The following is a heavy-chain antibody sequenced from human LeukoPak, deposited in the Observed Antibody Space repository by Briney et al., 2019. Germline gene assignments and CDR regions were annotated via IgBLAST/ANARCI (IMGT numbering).Heavy chain of an antibody. D-gene: IGHD4-17*01. V-gene: IGHV3-30-3*01. CDR2: ISYDGSNK. J-gene: IGHJ4*02. CDR3: NPTAYGDLGGY. Sequence: GGSLRLSCAASGFTFSSYAMHWVRQAPGKGLEWVAVISYDGSNKYYADSVKGRFTISRDNSKNTLYLQMNSLRAEDTAVYYCNPTAYGDLGGYWGQGTLVTVSS. CDR1: GFTFSSYA.